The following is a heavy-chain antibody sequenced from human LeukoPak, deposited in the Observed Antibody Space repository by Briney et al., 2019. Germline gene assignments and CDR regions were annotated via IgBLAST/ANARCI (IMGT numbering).Heavy chain of an antibody. V-gene: IGHV3-21*01. CDR3: ARDPYSGSYWDYYYYYMDL. CDR1: GFTFSTYN. J-gene: IGHJ6*03. CDR2: ITSSSSYI. Sequence: GSLRLSCAASGFTFSTYNMNWVRQAPGKGLEWVSSITSSSSYIYYADSVKGRFTISRDNAKNSLYLQMNSLRAEDTAVYYCARDPYSGSYWDYYYYYMDLWGQGTTVTISS. D-gene: IGHD1-26*01.